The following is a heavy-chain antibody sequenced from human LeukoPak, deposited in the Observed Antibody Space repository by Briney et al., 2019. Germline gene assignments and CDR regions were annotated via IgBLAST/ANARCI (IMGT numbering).Heavy chain of an antibody. CDR2: IYTSGST. CDR1: GGSISSYY. CDR3: AREVEGSSYGLTETNDYMDV. Sequence: PSETLSLTCTVSGGSISSYYWSWIRQPAGKGLEWIGRIYTSGSTNYNPSLKSRVTMSVDTSKNQFSLKLSSVTAADTAVYYCAREVEGSSYGLTETNDYMDVWGKGTTVTVSS. V-gene: IGHV4-4*07. D-gene: IGHD5-18*01. J-gene: IGHJ6*03.